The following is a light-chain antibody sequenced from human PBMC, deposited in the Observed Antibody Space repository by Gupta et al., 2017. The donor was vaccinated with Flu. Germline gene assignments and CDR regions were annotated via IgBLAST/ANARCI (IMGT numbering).Light chain of an antibody. CDR1: SSDVGGYNY. CDR2: DVS. Sequence: QSALTQPDSVSGSPGQSITISCTGTSSDVGGYNYVSWYQQHPGKAPNLMMYDVSNRPSGVSKRFSGSKSGTTASLTIXGXQAEEEXDYYCNSYTSSSTLWVFGSGTKLTVL. J-gene: IGLJ3*02. V-gene: IGLV2-14*01. CDR3: NSYTSSSTLWV.